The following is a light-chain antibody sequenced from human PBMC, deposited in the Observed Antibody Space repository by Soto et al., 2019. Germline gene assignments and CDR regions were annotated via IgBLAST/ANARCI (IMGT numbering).Light chain of an antibody. Sequence: IQMTQSPSSLSASVGDRVTITCRASQSISSYLTWYQQKPGQAPKLLIYAASSLQSGVPSRFSGRGSGTDFTRTISRRQPEDVATYYWQRSYSWGTCGQRTKVESK. CDR2: AAS. J-gene: IGKJ1*01. CDR1: QSISSY. V-gene: IGKV1-39*01. CDR3: QRSYSWGT.